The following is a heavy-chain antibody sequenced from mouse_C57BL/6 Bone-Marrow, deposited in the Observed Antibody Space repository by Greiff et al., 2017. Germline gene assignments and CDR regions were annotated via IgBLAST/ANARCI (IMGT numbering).Heavy chain of an antibody. V-gene: IGHV1-7*01. CDR3: ERRTGRVFAY. CDR2: INPSSGYT. J-gene: IGHJ3*01. CDR1: GYTFTSYW. D-gene: IGHD4-1*01. Sequence: VQLQQSGAELATPAASVKLSCKASGYTFTSYWMHWVQQTPGKGLEWIGYINPSSGYTKYNQKFKDKARLTADKSSSTSYMQLSSLTYEDSAVYYCERRTGRVFAYWGQGTLVTVSA.